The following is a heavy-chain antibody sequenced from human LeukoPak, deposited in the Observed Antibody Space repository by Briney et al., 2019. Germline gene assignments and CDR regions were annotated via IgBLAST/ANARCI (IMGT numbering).Heavy chain of an antibody. J-gene: IGHJ4*02. V-gene: IGHV3-23*01. CDR1: GFKFSSYA. Sequence: GGSLRLSCAASGFKFSSYAMSWVRQAPGKGLEWVAAISSGGGDTSYADSVKGRLTISRDNSKNTVSLVMSRLRVEDTAVYYCAKASTPWYDSSGLYYFDYWGQGTLVTVSS. D-gene: IGHD3-22*01. CDR3: AKASTPWYDSSGLYYFDY. CDR2: ISSGGGDT.